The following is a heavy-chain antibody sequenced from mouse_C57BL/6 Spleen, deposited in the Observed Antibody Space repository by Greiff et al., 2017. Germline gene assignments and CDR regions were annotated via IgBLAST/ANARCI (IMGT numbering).Heavy chain of an antibody. CDR1: GYAFSSSW. V-gene: IGHV1-82*01. CDR2: IYPGDGDT. J-gene: IGHJ2*01. Sequence: VQRVESGPELVKPGASVKISCKASGYAFSSSWMNWVKQRPGKGLEWIGRIYPGDGDTNYNGKFKGKATLTADKSSSTAYMQLSSLTSEDSAVYCCARDGGYDYLYFDYWGQGTTLTVSS. CDR3: ARDGGYDYLYFDY. D-gene: IGHD2-4*01.